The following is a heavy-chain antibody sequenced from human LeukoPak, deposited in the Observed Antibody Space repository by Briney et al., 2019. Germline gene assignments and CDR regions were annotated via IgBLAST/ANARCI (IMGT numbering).Heavy chain of an antibody. J-gene: IGHJ6*03. V-gene: IGHV4-59*01. Sequence: SETPSLTCTVSGGSISSYYWSWIRQPPGKGLEWIGYIYYSGSTNYNPSLKSRVTISVDTSKNQFSLKLSSVTAADTAVYYCARLVVVAASGYYYYYMDVWGKGTTVTVSS. CDR1: GGSISSYY. CDR3: ARLVVVAASGYYYYYMDV. CDR2: IYYSGST. D-gene: IGHD2-15*01.